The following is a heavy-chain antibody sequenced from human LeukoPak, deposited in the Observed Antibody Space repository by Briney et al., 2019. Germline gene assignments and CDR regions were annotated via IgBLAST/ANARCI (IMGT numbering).Heavy chain of an antibody. J-gene: IGHJ5*02. CDR1: GYTLTELS. CDR3: ATGQQDSSGWPYVEP. CDR2: FDPEDGET. Sequence: ASVKVSCKVSGYTLTELSMHWVRQAPGKGLEWMGGFDPEDGETTYAQKFQGRVTMTEDTSTDTAYMELSSLRSEDTAVYYCATGQQDSSGWPYVEPWGQGTLVTVSS. V-gene: IGHV1-24*01. D-gene: IGHD6-19*01.